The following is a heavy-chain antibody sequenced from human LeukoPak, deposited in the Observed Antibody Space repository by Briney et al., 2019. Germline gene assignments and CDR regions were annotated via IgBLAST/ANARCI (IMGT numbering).Heavy chain of an antibody. J-gene: IGHJ4*02. D-gene: IGHD5-18*01. CDR3: AKGSSVGAMVTGDY. Sequence: PGGSLRLSCTASGFTFSSYGMTWVRQSPGKGLVWVSRINTDGSSTSYADSVKGRFTISRDNAKNSLYLQMNSLRAEDTALYYCAKGSSVGAMVTGDYWGQGTLVTVSS. CDR1: GFTFSSYG. V-gene: IGHV3-74*01. CDR2: INTDGSST.